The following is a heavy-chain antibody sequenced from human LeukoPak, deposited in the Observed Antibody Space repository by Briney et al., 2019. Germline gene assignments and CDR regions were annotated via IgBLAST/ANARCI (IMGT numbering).Heavy chain of an antibody. J-gene: IGHJ4*02. Sequence: GGSLRLSCAASGFTLSSYAMSWVRQAPGKGLEWVSAISGSGGSTYYADSVKGRFTISRDNSKNTLYLQMNSLRAEDTAVYYCAFYDSSGYSFDYWGQGTLVTVSS. CDR3: AFYDSSGYSFDY. V-gene: IGHV3-23*01. D-gene: IGHD3-22*01. CDR2: ISGSGGST. CDR1: GFTLSSYA.